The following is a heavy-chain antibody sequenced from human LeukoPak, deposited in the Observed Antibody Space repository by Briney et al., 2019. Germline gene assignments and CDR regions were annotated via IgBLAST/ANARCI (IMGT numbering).Heavy chain of an antibody. J-gene: IGHJ6*03. CDR2: IYTSRST. Sequence: SETLSLTCTVSGGSISSSSYYWGWIRQPPGKGLEWIGRIYTSRSTNYNPSLKSRVTISVDTSKNQFSLKLSSVTAADTAVYYCAGLGTTTGYYYMDVWGKGTTVTVSS. D-gene: IGHD7-27*01. V-gene: IGHV4-61*02. CDR3: AGLGTTTGYYYMDV. CDR1: GGSISSSSYY.